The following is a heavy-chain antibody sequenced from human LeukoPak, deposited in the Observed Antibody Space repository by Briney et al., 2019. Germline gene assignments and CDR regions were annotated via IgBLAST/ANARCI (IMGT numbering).Heavy chain of an antibody. D-gene: IGHD5-18*01. CDR2: VQTTGTS. Sequence: SETLSLTCSVSGDSISTYHWGWIRQPPGRGLEWIGYVQTTGTSNFNPSLKSRVTITLYESKAQFSLRLTSVTAADTAVYYCVRDRRHSYGSYFDPWGKGTTVTVSS. J-gene: IGHJ6*04. CDR1: GDSISTYH. V-gene: IGHV4-59*01. CDR3: VRDRRHSYGSYFDP.